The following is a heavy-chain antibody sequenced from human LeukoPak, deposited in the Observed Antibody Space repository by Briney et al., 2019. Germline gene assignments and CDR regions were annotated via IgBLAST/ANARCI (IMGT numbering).Heavy chain of an antibody. J-gene: IGHJ5*02. CDR1: GFTFSSYE. CDR3: ATAYKLSGGWFDP. CDR2: FDPEDGET. Sequence: GGSLRLSCAASGFTFSSYEMNWVRQAPGKGLEWMGGFDPEDGETIYAQKFQGRVTMTEDTSTDTAYMELSSLRSEDTAVYYCATAYKLSGGWFDPWGQGTLVTVSS. V-gene: IGHV1-24*01. D-gene: IGHD1-14*01.